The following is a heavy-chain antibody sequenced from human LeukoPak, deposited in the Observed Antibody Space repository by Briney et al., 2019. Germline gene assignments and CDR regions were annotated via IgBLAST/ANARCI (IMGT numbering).Heavy chain of an antibody. J-gene: IGHJ4*02. V-gene: IGHV4-39*07. CDR3: ARMYYDFWSGPFDY. CDR1: GGSISSSSYY. D-gene: IGHD3-3*01. Sequence: SETLSLTCTVSGGSISSSSYYWGWIRQPPGKGLEWIGSIYYSGSTYYNASLKSRVTISVDTSKNQFSLKLSSVTAADTAVYYCARMYYDFWSGPFDYWGQGTLVTVSS. CDR2: IYYSGST.